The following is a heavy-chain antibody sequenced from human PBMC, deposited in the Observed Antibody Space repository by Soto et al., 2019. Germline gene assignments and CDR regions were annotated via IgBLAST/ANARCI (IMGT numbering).Heavy chain of an antibody. CDR3: ARDLYDILTGYYMTLDY. V-gene: IGHV4-59*01. J-gene: IGHJ4*02. CDR2: YSGFT. Sequence: SETLSLTCTVSGGSITTYQWSWIRQPPGKGLEWIGGYSGFTNYNPSLESRATISVDHSKNQFFLTLRSVTAADTAVYYCARDLYDILTGYYMTLDYWGQGTLVTVSS. D-gene: IGHD3-9*01. CDR1: GGSITTYQ.